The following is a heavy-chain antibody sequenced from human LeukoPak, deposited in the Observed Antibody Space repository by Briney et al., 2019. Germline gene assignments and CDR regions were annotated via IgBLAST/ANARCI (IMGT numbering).Heavy chain of an antibody. CDR3: ARDIAATTRFDY. D-gene: IGHD5-24*01. Sequence: GRSLRLSCGASGFTFSSYWMHWVRQAPGKGLVWVSRINSDGSSTSYADSVKGRFTISRDNAKNTLYLQMNSLRAEDTAVYYCARDIAATTRFDYWGQGTLVTVSS. CDR2: INSDGSST. CDR1: GFTFSSYW. J-gene: IGHJ4*02. V-gene: IGHV3-74*01.